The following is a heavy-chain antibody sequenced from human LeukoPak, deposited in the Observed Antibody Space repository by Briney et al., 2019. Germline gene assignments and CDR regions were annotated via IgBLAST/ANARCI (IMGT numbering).Heavy chain of an antibody. D-gene: IGHD2-21*02. Sequence: SETLSLTCTVSGGSISSSSHYWGWIRQPPGKGLEWIGSMYYSGGTYYNPSLKSRVTISIDTSKNQFSLKLNSVTPEDTAVYYCARGNRDFDSWGQGTLVTVSS. CDR2: MYYSGGT. V-gene: IGHV4-39*01. CDR1: GGSISSSSHY. CDR3: ARGNRDFDS. J-gene: IGHJ5*01.